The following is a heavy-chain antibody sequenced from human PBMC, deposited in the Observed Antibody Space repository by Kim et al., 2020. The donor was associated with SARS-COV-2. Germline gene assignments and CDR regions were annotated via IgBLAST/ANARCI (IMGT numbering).Heavy chain of an antibody. V-gene: IGHV4-31*03. CDR2: IYYSGST. D-gene: IGHD3-10*01. Sequence: SETLSLTCTVSGGSISSGGYYWSWIRQHPGKGLEWIGYIYYSGSTYYNPSLKSRVTISVDTSKHQFSLKLSSVTAADTAVYYCARDNYVHYYGSGSYHGNYYYGMDVWGQGTTVTVSS. CDR1: GGSISSGGYY. CDR3: ARDNYVHYYGSGSYHGNYYYGMDV. J-gene: IGHJ6*02.